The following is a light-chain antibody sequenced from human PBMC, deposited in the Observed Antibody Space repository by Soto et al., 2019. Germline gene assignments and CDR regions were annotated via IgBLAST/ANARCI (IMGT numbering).Light chain of an antibody. V-gene: IGKV1-9*01. J-gene: IGKJ3*01. Sequence: IPLTQSPSSLSASVGDRVTITCRASLGISSYLAWYQQKPGKAPKLLISAASTLQSGVPSRFSGSGSGTDFTLTISSLQPEDFATYYCQQLNNYPRTFGPGTKVDIK. CDR2: AAS. CDR3: QQLNNYPRT. CDR1: LGISSY.